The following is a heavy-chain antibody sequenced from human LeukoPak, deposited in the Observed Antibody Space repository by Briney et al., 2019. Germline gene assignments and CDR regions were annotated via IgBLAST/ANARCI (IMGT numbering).Heavy chain of an antibody. CDR1: GFTFSSYA. CDR3: ARDPIKLIVVVGRYFDY. D-gene: IGHD3-22*01. CDR2: ISYDGSNK. J-gene: IGHJ4*02. Sequence: GGSLRLSCAASGFTFSSYAMHWVRQAPGKGLEWVAVISYDGSNKYYADSVKGRFTISRDNSKNTLYLQMNSLRAEDTAVYYCARDPIKLIVVVGRYFDYWGQGTLVTVSS. V-gene: IGHV3-30-3*01.